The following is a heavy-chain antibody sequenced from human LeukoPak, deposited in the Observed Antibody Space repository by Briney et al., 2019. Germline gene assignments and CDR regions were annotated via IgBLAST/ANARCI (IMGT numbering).Heavy chain of an antibody. CDR2: INPNSGGT. D-gene: IGHD5-18*01. CDR1: GYTFTGYY. J-gene: IGHJ3*02. V-gene: IGHV1-2*02. Sequence: ASVKVSCKASGYTFTGYYMHWVRQAPGQGLEWMGWINPNSGGTNYAQKFQGRVTMTRDTSISTAYMELSRLRSDYTAVYYCARARGYSYGAQDAFDIWGQGTMVTVSS. CDR3: ARARGYSYGAQDAFDI.